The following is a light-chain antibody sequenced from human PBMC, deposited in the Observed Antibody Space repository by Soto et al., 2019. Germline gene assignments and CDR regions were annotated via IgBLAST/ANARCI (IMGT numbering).Light chain of an antibody. Sequence: QSALTQPASVSGSPGQSITISCTANTSDVGGFDSVSWYQQHPGTAPRVIIYEVSNRPSGVSYRFSSTKSANTASLTISGLQADDEADYYCSSYTTSKTRLFGGGTQLTVL. V-gene: IGLV2-14*01. CDR1: TSDVGGFDS. J-gene: IGLJ2*01. CDR3: SSYTTSKTRL. CDR2: EVS.